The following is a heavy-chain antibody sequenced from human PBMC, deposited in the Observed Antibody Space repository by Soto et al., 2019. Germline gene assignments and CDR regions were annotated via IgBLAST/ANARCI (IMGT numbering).Heavy chain of an antibody. CDR3: AGEGAYAIDY. J-gene: IGHJ4*02. CDR1: GGSIGSYY. V-gene: IGHV4-59*12. D-gene: IGHD3-16*01. Sequence: SETLSLTCTISGGSIGSYYWSWIRQPPGKGLEWIAYIYYNATTDYSPSLKSRVTISVDTSKNQFSLKLSSVTAADTAVYYCAGEGAYAIDYWGQGTLVTVSS. CDR2: IYYNATT.